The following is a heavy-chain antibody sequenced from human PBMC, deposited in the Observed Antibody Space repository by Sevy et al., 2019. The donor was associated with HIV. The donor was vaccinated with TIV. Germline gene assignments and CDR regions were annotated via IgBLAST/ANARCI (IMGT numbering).Heavy chain of an antibody. CDR2: ISSSSSYI. V-gene: IGHV3-21*01. CDR1: GFTFSSYS. D-gene: IGHD2-8*02. Sequence: GGSLRLSCAASGFTFSSYSMNWVRQAPGKGLEWVSSISSSSSYIYYADSVKGRFTISRDNVKNSLYLQMNSLRAEGTAVYYCARVRRDYGTGGVCQRYYYYGMDVWGQGTTVTVSS. J-gene: IGHJ6*02. CDR3: ARVRRDYGTGGVCQRYYYYGMDV.